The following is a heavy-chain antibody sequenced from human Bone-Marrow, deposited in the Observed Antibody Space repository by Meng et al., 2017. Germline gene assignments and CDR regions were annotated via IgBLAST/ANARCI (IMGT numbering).Heavy chain of an antibody. J-gene: IGHJ4*02. Sequence: VHLQQSCPRLVKPSQTLSLTCAISGDSVSGNRALWHWVRQSPSRGLEWLGHTYYRSQWQSHYGASVKSRISIYADTSRNQFSLILNSVTPEDTAVYYCASWYGESWGQGTLVTVSS. CDR3: ASWYGES. V-gene: IGHV6-1*01. CDR1: GDSVSGNRAL. D-gene: IGHD3-10*01. CDR2: TYYRSQWQS.